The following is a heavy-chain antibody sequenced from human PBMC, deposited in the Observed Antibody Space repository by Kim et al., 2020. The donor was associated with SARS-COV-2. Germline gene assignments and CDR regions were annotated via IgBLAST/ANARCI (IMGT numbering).Heavy chain of an antibody. CDR2: IIPIFGTA. CDR1: GGTFSSYA. D-gene: IGHD3-16*01. V-gene: IGHV1-69*13. CDR3: ATRHPFYRGYVERYYYYGMDV. J-gene: IGHJ6*02. Sequence: SVKVSCKASGGTFSSYAISWVRQAPGQGLEWMGGIIPIFGTANYAQKFQGRVTITADESTSTAYMELSSLRSEDTAVYYCATRHPFYRGYVERYYYYGMDVWGQGTTVTVSS.